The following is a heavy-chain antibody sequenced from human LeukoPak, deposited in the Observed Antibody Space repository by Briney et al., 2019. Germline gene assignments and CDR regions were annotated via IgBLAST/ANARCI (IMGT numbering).Heavy chain of an antibody. D-gene: IGHD3-22*01. CDR1: GYTFTAYH. CDR3: AREISDSSGYYPFDY. J-gene: IGHJ4*02. Sequence: GASVKVSCKASGYTFTAYHLHWVRQAPGQGLEWMGWINPDSGGTNYAQKFQGRVTMTRDTSISTAYMDLSRLRSDDAAVYYCAREISDSSGYYPFDYWGQGTLVTVSS. V-gene: IGHV1-2*02. CDR2: INPDSGGT.